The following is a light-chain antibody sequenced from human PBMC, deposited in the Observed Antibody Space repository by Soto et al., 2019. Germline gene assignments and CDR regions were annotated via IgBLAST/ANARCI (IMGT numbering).Light chain of an antibody. CDR3: CSYAGSSTYV. CDR2: EVS. J-gene: IGLJ1*01. Sequence: QSVLTQPASVSGSPGQSITISCTGTSSEVGSYKLVSWYQQHPGKAPKLMIYEVSKRPSGVSNRFSGSKSGNTASLTISGLQAEDEADYYCCSYAGSSTYVFGTGTKVTVL. CDR1: SSEVGSYKL. V-gene: IGLV2-23*02.